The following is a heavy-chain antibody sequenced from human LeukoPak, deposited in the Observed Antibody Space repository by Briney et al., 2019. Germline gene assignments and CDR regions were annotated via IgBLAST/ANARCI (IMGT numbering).Heavy chain of an antibody. CDR1: GGAISSGGYY. V-gene: IGHV4-61*02. CDR2: IHASGST. J-gene: IGHJ4*02. Sequence: SETLSLTCTVSGGAISSGGYYWSWLRQPAGKGLEWIGRIHASGSTYYNPSLKSRVTISVDTSKNQFSLKLSSVTAADTAVYYCARDLDGDGVYYFDYWGQGSLVTVSS. D-gene: IGHD3-10*01. CDR3: ARDLDGDGVYYFDY.